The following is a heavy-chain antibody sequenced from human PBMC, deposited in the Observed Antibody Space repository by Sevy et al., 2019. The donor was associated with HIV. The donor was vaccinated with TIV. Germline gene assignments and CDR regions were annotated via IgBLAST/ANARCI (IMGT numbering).Heavy chain of an antibody. CDR3: ARGRAMIDF. Sequence: SETLSLTCSVSGVSISEYHWNWIRQSAGNRLEWIGRISSSGNSDDNSSFKRRVTISLDTSKNQFSLKLRSATVADTAFYFCARGRAMIDFWGQGIMVTVSS. J-gene: IGHJ4*02. V-gene: IGHV4-4*07. CDR1: GVSISEYH. CDR2: ISSSGNS.